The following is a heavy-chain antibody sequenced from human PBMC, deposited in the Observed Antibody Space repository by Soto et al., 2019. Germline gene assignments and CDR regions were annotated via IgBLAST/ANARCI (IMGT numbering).Heavy chain of an antibody. Sequence: ASVKVSCKASGNTLTGYFLHWVRQARGQGLEWLGWISAYNGNTNYAQKLQGRVTMTTDTSTSTAYMELRSLRSDDTAVYYCARLIAAAGTSAFDYWGQGTLVTVSS. D-gene: IGHD6-13*01. V-gene: IGHV1-18*01. CDR1: GNTLTGYF. CDR2: ISAYNGNT. CDR3: ARLIAAAGTSAFDY. J-gene: IGHJ4*02.